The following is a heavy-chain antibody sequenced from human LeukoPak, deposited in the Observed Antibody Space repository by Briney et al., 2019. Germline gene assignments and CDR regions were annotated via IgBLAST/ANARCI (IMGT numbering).Heavy chain of an antibody. CDR3: ARGQVVPAAILSYYYHGMDV. V-gene: IGHV4-31*03. CDR1: GGSISSGGYY. D-gene: IGHD2-2*02. J-gene: IGHJ6*02. Sequence: SETLSLTCTVSGGSISSGGYYWSWIRQHPGKGLEWIGYIYYSGSTYYNPSLKSRVTISVDTSKNQFSLKLSSVTAADTAVYYCARGQVVPAAILSYYYHGMDVWGQGTTVTVSS. CDR2: IYYSGST.